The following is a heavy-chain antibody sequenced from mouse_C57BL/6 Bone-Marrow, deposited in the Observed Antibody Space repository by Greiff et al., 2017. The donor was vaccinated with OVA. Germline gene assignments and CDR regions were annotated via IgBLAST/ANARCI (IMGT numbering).Heavy chain of an antibody. J-gene: IGHJ1*03. CDR1: GFSLTSYA. D-gene: IGHD1-1*01. V-gene: IGHV2-9-1*01. Sequence: VKLMESGPGLVAPSQSLSITCTVSGFSLTSYAISWVRQPPGKGLEWLGVIWTGGGTNYNSALKSRLSISKDNSKSQVFLKMNSLQTDDTARYYGARNYYGSSYWYFDVWGTGTTVTVSS. CDR3: ARNYYGSSYWYFDV. CDR2: IWTGGGT.